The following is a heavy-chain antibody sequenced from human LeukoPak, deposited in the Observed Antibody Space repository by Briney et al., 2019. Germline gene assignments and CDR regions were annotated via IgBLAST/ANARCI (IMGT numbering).Heavy chain of an antibody. J-gene: IGHJ1*01. D-gene: IGHD2/OR15-2a*01. Sequence: GGALLLSCSASGFTFCTFEITWVRQAPAKGLEWDSYIRSTGIIMYYAACVRGRFTISRDNSKNKLYLQMHSLRADDTAVYYCAKGQWSTILFQHWGQGTLVTVSS. CDR1: GFTFCTFE. CDR3: AKGQWSTILFQH. CDR2: IRSTGIIM. V-gene: IGHV3-48*03.